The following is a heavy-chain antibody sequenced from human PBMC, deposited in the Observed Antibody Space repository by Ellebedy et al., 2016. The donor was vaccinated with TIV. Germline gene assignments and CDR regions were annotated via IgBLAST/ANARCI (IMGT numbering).Heavy chain of an antibody. V-gene: IGHV3-13*01. CDR3: ARYCSSTSCYATGTLNGMDV. J-gene: IGHJ6*02. Sequence: GGSLRLXXAASGFTFSSYDMHWVRQATGKGLEWVSAIGTAGDTYYPGSVKGRFTISRENAKNSLYLQMNSLRAGDTAVYYCARYCSSTSCYATGTLNGMDVWGQGTTVTVSS. CDR1: GFTFSSYD. D-gene: IGHD2-2*01. CDR2: IGTAGDT.